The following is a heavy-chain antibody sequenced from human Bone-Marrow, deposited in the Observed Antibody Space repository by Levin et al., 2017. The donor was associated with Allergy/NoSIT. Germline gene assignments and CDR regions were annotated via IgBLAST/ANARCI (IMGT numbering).Heavy chain of an antibody. J-gene: IGHJ4*02. V-gene: IGHV4-59*01. D-gene: IGHD7-27*01. CDR2: TYYNGST. Sequence: SETLSLTCSVSGGSISTYYWSWLRQPPGQRLEWLGYTYYNGSTKYNPSFGSRVTISVDRSKVQSSLKLTSVTVADTDVYECARDTWGFHYWGQGTVVTVSS. CDR1: GGSISTYY. CDR3: ARDTWGFHY.